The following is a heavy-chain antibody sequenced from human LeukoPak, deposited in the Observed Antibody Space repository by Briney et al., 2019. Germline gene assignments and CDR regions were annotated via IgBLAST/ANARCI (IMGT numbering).Heavy chain of an antibody. D-gene: IGHD1-20*01. CDR1: GFTFSNYM. J-gene: IGHJ4*02. CDR2: IKSDGITI. CDR3: LRDLNWSLDQ. V-gene: IGHV3-74*01. Sequence: PGGSLRLSCAASGFTFSNYMMHWVRQAPGKGLVWVSRIKSDGITITYADSVKGRFTISRDNAKNTLYLQMNSLRAEDTAVYYCLRDLNWSLDQWGQGPLVTVSS.